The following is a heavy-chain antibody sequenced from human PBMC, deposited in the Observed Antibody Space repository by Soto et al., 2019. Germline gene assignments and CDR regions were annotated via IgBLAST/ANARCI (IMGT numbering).Heavy chain of an antibody. Sequence: PSETLSLTCTVSGGSISSNFYYWGWIRQPPGKGLEWIGSIFYSGSTYYNPSLKSRVTISVDTSKNQFSLKLSSVTAADTAVYYCARHLTYCSAGSCYSDFPYYGMDVWGQGTTVTVSS. J-gene: IGHJ6*02. CDR3: ARHLTYCSAGSCYSDFPYYGMDV. D-gene: IGHD2-15*01. CDR2: IFYSGST. CDR1: GGSISSNFYY. V-gene: IGHV4-39*01.